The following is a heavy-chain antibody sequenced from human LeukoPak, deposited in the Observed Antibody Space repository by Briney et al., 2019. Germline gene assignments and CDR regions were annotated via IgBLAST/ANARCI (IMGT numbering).Heavy chain of an antibody. Sequence: ASVKVSCKASGYTFTSYGISWVRQAPGQGLEWMGWISAYNGNTNYAQKLQGRVTMTTDTSTSTAYMELRSLRSDDTAVYYCARIKSGSYYGDGARPYYFDYWGQGTLVTVSS. CDR3: ARIKSGSYYGDGARPYYFDY. D-gene: IGHD1-26*01. V-gene: IGHV1-18*01. CDR1: GYTFTSYG. J-gene: IGHJ4*02. CDR2: ISAYNGNT.